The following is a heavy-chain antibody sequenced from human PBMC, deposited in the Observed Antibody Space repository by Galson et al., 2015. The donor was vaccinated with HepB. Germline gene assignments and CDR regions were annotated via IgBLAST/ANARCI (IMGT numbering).Heavy chain of an antibody. Sequence: SLRLSCAASGFTFSDYYMSWIRQAPGKGLEWVSYISSSGSTIYYADSVKGRFTISRDNAKNSLYLQMNSLRAEDTAVYYCARVTTVTGPIRYYYYYMDVWGKGTTVTVSS. CDR2: ISSSGSTI. D-gene: IGHD4-17*01. V-gene: IGHV3-11*01. J-gene: IGHJ6*03. CDR1: GFTFSDYY. CDR3: ARVTTVTGPIRYYYYYMDV.